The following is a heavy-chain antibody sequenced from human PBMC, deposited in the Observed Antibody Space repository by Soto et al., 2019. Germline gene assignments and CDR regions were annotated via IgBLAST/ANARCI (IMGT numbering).Heavy chain of an antibody. CDR1: GFTFSSYA. J-gene: IGHJ4*02. D-gene: IGHD2-15*01. V-gene: IGHV3-30-3*01. CDR3: ARAREYCSGGSCYSYFAY. CDR2: ISYDGSNK. Sequence: QVQLVESGGGVVQPGRSLRLSCAASGFTFSSYAMHWVRQAPGKGLEWVAVISYDGSNKYYADSVKGRFTISRDNSKNTLYLQMNSLRAEDTAVYYCARAREYCSGGSCYSYFAYWGQGTLVTVSS.